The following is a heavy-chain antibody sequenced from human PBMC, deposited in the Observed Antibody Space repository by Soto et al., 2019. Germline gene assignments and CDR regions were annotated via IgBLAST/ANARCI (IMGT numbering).Heavy chain of an antibody. CDR2: INPSGGST. Sequence: ASVKVSCKASGYTFTSYYMHWVRQAPGQGLEWMGIINPSGGSTSYAQKFQGRVTMTRDTSTSTVYMELSSLRSEDTAVYYCARGTMRYYYDSSGPLGFDYWGQGTLVTVSS. CDR1: GYTFTSYY. J-gene: IGHJ4*02. V-gene: IGHV1-46*01. CDR3: ARGTMRYYYDSSGPLGFDY. D-gene: IGHD3-22*01.